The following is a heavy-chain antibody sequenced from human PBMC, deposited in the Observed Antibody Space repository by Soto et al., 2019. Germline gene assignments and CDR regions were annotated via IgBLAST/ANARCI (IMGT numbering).Heavy chain of an antibody. V-gene: IGHV3-21*01. Sequence: EVQLVESGGGLVKPGGSLRLSCAASGFTFSSYSMNWVRQAPGKGLEWVSSISSSSSYIYYADSVKDRFTISRDNAKNPLSLQMNNLRTEATAVYYCACPPRYSIGYWYYFDYWGQGTRVTVSS. CDR3: ACPPRYSIGYWYYFDY. D-gene: IGHD3-22*01. CDR1: GFTFSSYS. J-gene: IGHJ4*02. CDR2: ISSSSSYI.